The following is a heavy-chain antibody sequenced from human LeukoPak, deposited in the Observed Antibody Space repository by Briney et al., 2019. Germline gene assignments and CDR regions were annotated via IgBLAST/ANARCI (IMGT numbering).Heavy chain of an antibody. J-gene: IGHJ6*02. CDR1: GDTFTSYD. CDR2: INPNSGNT. CDR3: ATSPRGGVGSDGMDV. D-gene: IGHD3-16*01. Sequence: ASVKVSCKASGDTFTSYDINWVRQATGQGLEWMGWINPNSGNTGYAQKFQGRVTMTRNTSISTAYMELSSLRSEDTAVYYCATSPRGGVGSDGMDVWGQGTTVTVSS. V-gene: IGHV1-8*01.